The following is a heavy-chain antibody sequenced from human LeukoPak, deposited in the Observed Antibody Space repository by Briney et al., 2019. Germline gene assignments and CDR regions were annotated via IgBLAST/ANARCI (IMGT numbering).Heavy chain of an antibody. J-gene: IGHJ4*02. CDR2: ISGSGGST. CDR1: GFTFSSYA. V-gene: IGHV3-23*01. D-gene: IGHD3-10*01. CDR3: AKDKEYGSGSLFDY. Sequence: GGSLRLSCAASGFTFSSYAMSWVRQAPGKGLEWVSAISGSGGSTYYADSVKGRFTISRDNSKNTLYLQMNSLRTEDTAVYYCAKDKEYGSGSLFDYWGQGTLVTVSS.